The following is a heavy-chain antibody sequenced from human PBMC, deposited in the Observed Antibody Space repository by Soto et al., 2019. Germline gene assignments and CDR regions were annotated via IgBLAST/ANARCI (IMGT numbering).Heavy chain of an antibody. CDR2: ISWNSGSI. D-gene: IGHD6-13*01. V-gene: IGHV3-9*01. CDR1: GFTFDDYA. CDR3: AKVPTPDSIAAAGTPDY. Sequence: EVQLVESGGGLVQPGRSLRLSCAASGFTFDDYAMHWVRQAPGKGLEWVSGISWNSGSIGYADSVKGRFTISRDNAKNSLYLQMNSLRAEDTDLYYCAKVPTPDSIAAAGTPDYCGQGTLVTVSS. J-gene: IGHJ4*02.